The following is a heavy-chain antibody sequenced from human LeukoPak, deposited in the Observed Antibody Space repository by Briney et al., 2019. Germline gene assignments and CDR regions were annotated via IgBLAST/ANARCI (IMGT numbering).Heavy chain of an antibody. Sequence: SETLSLTCTVSGGSISSSSYYWGWIRQPPGKGLEWIESIYYSGSTYYNPSLKSRVTISVDTSKNQFSLKLSSVTAADTAVFYCARENSGSYREFDYWGQGTLVTVSS. CDR2: IYYSGST. CDR1: GGSISSSSYY. D-gene: IGHD1-26*01. V-gene: IGHV4-39*07. J-gene: IGHJ4*02. CDR3: ARENSGSYREFDY.